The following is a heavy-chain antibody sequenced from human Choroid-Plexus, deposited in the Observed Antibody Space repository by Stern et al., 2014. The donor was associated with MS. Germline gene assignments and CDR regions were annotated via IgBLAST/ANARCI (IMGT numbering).Heavy chain of an antibody. CDR2: VSYDGSNK. CDR3: AKDRQYLTYFFDH. J-gene: IGHJ5*02. V-gene: IGHV3-30*18. CDR1: GFTFGSCA. D-gene: IGHD2/OR15-2a*01. Sequence: QVQLVQSGGGVVQPGRPLRLSCVPSGFTFGSCAMHWVRPAPGKGLAWVAGVSYDGSNKYYADSVKGRFTISRDNSQNTLYMQMSSLRPEDTAVYYCAKDRQYLTYFFDHWGQGSLVTVSS.